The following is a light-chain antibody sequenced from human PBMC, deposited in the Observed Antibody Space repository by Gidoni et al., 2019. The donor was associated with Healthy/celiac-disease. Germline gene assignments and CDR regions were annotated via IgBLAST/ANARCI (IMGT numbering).Light chain of an antibody. CDR1: QSVSSN. J-gene: IGKJ1*01. V-gene: IGKV3-15*01. Sequence: EIVMTPSPATLSVSPGERATLPCRASQSVSSNLAWYQQKPGQAPRLLIYGASTRATGIPARFSGSGSGTEFTLTISSLQSEDFAVYYCQQYNNWPWTFXXXTKVEIK. CDR3: QQYNNWPWT. CDR2: GAS.